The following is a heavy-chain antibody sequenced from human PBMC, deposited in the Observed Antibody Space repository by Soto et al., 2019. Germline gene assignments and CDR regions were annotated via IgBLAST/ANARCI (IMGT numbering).Heavy chain of an antibody. Sequence: ESGGGSVQPGRSLRLSCVVSGFTFDDYAMHWVRQAPGGGLEWVSGINWNSAVIGYADSVKGRFTISRDNAKNALYLQMTSLRSEDTALYYCARDPSVTAIGRADHWGQGTLVTVSS. J-gene: IGHJ4*02. CDR1: GFTFDDYA. CDR2: INWNSAVI. V-gene: IGHV3-9*01. D-gene: IGHD5-18*01. CDR3: ARDPSVTAIGRADH.